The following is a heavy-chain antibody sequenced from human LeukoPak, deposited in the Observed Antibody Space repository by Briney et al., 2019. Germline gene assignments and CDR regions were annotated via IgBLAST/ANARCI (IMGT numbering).Heavy chain of an antibody. CDR3: ARVKNAMGYYYYYMDV. D-gene: IGHD2-2*01. J-gene: IGHJ6*03. V-gene: IGHV1-2*02. CDR1: GYTFTGYY. Sequence: APVKASCKASGYTFTGYYMHWVRQAPGQGLEWMGWINPNSGGTNYAQKFQGRVTMTRDTSISTAYMELSRLRSDDTAVYYCARVKNAMGYYYYYMDVWGKGTTVTVSS. CDR2: INPNSGGT.